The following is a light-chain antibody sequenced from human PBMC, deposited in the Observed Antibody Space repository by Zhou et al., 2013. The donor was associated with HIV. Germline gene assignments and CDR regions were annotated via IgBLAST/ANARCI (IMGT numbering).Light chain of an antibody. CDR3: QQYSASNRWT. CDR2: DAS. J-gene: IGKJ1*01. CDR1: QSVSSY. Sequence: EIVLTQSPATLSLSPGERATLSCRASQSVSSYLAWYQQKPGQAPRLLIYDASNRATGIPARFSGSGSGTDFTLTISRLEPEDFALYYCQQYSASNRWTFGQGTRVEIK. V-gene: IGKV3-11*01.